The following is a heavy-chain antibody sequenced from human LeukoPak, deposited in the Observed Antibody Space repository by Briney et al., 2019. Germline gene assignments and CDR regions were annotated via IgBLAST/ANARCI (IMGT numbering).Heavy chain of an antibody. J-gene: IGHJ4*02. Sequence: PGGSLRLSCAASQFTFGSYAMTWVRQAPGKGLEWVSAISGGGGSTYYASSVKGRFTISRDNANNLLYLQMNSLRAEDTAVYYCARESFAARWDWGQGTLVTVSS. CDR3: ARESFAARWD. CDR2: ISGGGGST. CDR1: QFTFGSYA. D-gene: IGHD6-6*01. V-gene: IGHV3-23*01.